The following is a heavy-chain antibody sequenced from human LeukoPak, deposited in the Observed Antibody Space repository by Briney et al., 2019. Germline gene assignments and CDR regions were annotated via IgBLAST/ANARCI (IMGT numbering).Heavy chain of an antibody. CDR3: AMYYYDSSGYYYSFDY. CDR1: GYTFTGYY. D-gene: IGHD3-22*01. V-gene: IGHV1-2*02. J-gene: IGHJ4*02. Sequence: ASVKVSCKASGYTFTGYYMHWVRQAPGQGLEWMGWINPNSGGTNYAQKFQGRVTITADKSTSTAYMELSSLRSEDTAVYYCAMYYYDSSGYYYSFDYWGQGTLVTVSS. CDR2: INPNSGGT.